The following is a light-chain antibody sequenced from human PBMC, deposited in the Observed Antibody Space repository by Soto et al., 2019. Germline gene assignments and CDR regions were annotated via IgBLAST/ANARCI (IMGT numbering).Light chain of an antibody. Sequence: EIVLTQSPATLSLSPGERATLSCRASQSVSSYLAWYQQKPGQAPRLLIYDASNRATGIPARFSGSGSGTDFTPTISSLEPEDFAVYYCQQRSNWPLPYTFDQGTKLEIK. CDR1: QSVSSY. V-gene: IGKV3-11*01. CDR2: DAS. CDR3: QQRSNWPLPYT. J-gene: IGKJ2*01.